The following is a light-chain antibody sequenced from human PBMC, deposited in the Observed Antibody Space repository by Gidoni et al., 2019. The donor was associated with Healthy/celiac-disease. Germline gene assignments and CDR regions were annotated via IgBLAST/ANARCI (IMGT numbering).Light chain of an antibody. J-gene: IGLJ3*02. Sequence: QSVLTQPPPVSGAPGQRVTISCTGSSSNIGAGYEVHRYQQLPGTAPKLPIYGNSNRPSGVPDRFSGSKSGTSASLAITGLQAEDEADYYCQSYDSSLSGSVFGGGTKLTVL. CDR1: SSNIGAGYE. CDR3: QSYDSSLSGSV. CDR2: GNS. V-gene: IGLV1-40*01.